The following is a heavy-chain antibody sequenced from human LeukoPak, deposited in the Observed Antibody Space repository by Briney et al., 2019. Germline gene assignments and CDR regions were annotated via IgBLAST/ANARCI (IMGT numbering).Heavy chain of an antibody. V-gene: IGHV3-30*18. CDR1: GFTFSSYD. D-gene: IGHD3-10*01. CDR2: ISYDGSNK. Sequence: PGGSLRLSCAASGFTFSSYDIHWVRQAPGKGLEWVALISYDGSNKYYADSVKGRFSISRDNSKNTLYLQMNSLRAEDTAVYYCAKENGFHGSGTFFDYWGQGALVTVSS. J-gene: IGHJ4*02. CDR3: AKENGFHGSGTFFDY.